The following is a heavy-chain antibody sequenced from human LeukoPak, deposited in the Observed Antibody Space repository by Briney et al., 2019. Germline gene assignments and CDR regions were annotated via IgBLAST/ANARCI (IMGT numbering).Heavy chain of an antibody. D-gene: IGHD3-10*01. Sequence: SQTLSLTSAISGDSVSGSPAGWSWVRQSPSRGLEWLGRAYYRSKWYIDYAVSVKGRITITPDTSKNQSSLQLNSVTPEDTAVYYCARGAVRGGTNFDYWGQGTLVTVSS. V-gene: IGHV6-1*01. CDR1: GDSVSGSPAG. J-gene: IGHJ4*02. CDR2: AYYRSKWYI. CDR3: ARGAVRGGTNFDY.